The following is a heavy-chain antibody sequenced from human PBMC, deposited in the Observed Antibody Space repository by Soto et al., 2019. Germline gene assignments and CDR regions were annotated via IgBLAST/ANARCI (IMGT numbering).Heavy chain of an antibody. J-gene: IGHJ4*02. D-gene: IGHD3-22*01. CDR1: GFTFSNYW. CDR2: INSDGSST. V-gene: IGHV3-74*01. CDR3: ARRYNYDSSGYYDY. Sequence: GGSLRLSCAASGFTFSNYWMHWVHQAPGKGLVWVSRINSDGSSTSYADSVKGRFTISRDNAKNTLYLQMNSLRAEDTAVYYCARRYNYDSSGYYDYWGQGTLVTVSS.